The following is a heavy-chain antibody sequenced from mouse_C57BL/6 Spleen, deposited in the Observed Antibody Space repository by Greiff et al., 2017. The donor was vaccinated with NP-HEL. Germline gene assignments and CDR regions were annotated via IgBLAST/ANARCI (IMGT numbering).Heavy chain of an antibody. V-gene: IGHV5-15*01. J-gene: IGHJ4*01. Sequence: EVQGVESGGGLVQPGGSLKLSCAASGFTFSDYGMAWVRQAPRKGPEWVAFISNLAYSIYYADTVTGRFTISRENAKNTLYLEMSSLRSEDTAMYYCARGAYYSNYSYAMDYWGQGTSVTVSS. CDR3: ARGAYYSNYSYAMDY. CDR1: GFTFSDYG. CDR2: ISNLAYSI. D-gene: IGHD2-5*01.